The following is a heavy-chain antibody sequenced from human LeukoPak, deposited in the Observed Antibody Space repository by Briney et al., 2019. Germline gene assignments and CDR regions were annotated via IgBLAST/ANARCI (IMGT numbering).Heavy chain of an antibody. Sequence: GGSLRLSCEASGFTFSTFAMIWVRQPPGKGLEWVSSIFPSGGEIHYADSVRGRFTISRDNSKSTLSLQMNSLRAEDTAVYHCARESYYYGSGTYYKEDNWFDPWGQGTLVTVSS. J-gene: IGHJ5*02. CDR2: IFPSGGEI. CDR3: ARESYYYGSGTYYKEDNWFDP. CDR1: GFTFSTFA. V-gene: IGHV3-23*01. D-gene: IGHD3-10*01.